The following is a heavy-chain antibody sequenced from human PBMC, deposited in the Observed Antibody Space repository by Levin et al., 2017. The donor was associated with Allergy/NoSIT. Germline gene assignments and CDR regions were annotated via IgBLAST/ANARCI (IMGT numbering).Heavy chain of an antibody. Sequence: GGSLRLSCAASGFTFSSYGMDWVRQAPGKGLEWVAVISYDGSNKYYADSVKGRFTNSRDNSKNTLYLQMNSLRAEDTAVYYCAKDGGLGYCSSTSCLYGYFDLWGRGTLVTVSS. J-gene: IGHJ2*01. CDR2: ISYDGSNK. D-gene: IGHD2-2*01. V-gene: IGHV3-30*18. CDR1: GFTFSSYG. CDR3: AKDGGLGYCSSTSCLYGYFDL.